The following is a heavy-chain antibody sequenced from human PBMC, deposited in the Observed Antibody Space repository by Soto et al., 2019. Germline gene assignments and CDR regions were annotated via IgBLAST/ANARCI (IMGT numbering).Heavy chain of an antibody. CDR1: GGTFSSYA. Sequence: QLQLVQSGAEVKKPGSSVKVSCKASGGTFSSYAISWVRQAPGQGLEWMGGIIPIFGTASYAQKFQGRVTLTADESTSTAYMELSSLRSEDTAVYYCARVRPGVFYWFDPWGQGTLVTVSS. V-gene: IGHV1-69*01. CDR3: ARVRPGVFYWFDP. J-gene: IGHJ5*02. CDR2: IIPIFGTA. D-gene: IGHD2-8*01.